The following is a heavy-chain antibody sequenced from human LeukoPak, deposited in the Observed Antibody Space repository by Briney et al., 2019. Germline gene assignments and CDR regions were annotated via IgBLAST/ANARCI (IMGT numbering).Heavy chain of an antibody. J-gene: IGHJ4*02. Sequence: GESLKISCKGFGYTFTTYWIGWVRQMPGKGLEWMGIIYPGDSDTRYSPSFQGQVTISADKSITTAYLQWSSLKASDTAMYYCARGVVVPAAIDYWGQGTLVTVSS. CDR2: IYPGDSDT. V-gene: IGHV5-51*01. D-gene: IGHD2-2*01. CDR3: ARGVVVPAAIDY. CDR1: GYTFTTYW.